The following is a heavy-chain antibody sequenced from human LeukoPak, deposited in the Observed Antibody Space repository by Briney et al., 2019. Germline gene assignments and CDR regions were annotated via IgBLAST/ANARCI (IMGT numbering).Heavy chain of an antibody. CDR3: AGTYYDFTSPFDY. CDR2: IYYSGST. J-gene: IGHJ4*02. V-gene: IGHV4-30-4*08. D-gene: IGHD3-3*01. CDR1: GGSISSGDYY. Sequence: SETLSLTCTVSGGSISSGDYYWSWIRQPPGKGLEWIGYIYYSGSTYYNPSLKSRVTISVDTSKNQFSLKLSSVTAADTAVYYCAGTYYDFTSPFDYWGQGTLVTISS.